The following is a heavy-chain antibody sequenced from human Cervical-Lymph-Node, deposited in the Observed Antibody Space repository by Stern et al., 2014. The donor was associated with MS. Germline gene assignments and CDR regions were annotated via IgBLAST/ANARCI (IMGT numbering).Heavy chain of an antibody. Sequence: VQLVQSGGGLVQPGGSLRLSCAASGFTFSSYALHWVRQAPGQGLEYVSVISSNGSSTYYANSVKGRFTISRDNSKNTLYLHMGSLRVEDMAVYYCARGVTYCGGDCYGWYFDLWGRGTLVTVSS. CDR1: GFTFSSYA. D-gene: IGHD2-21*02. V-gene: IGHV3-64*01. J-gene: IGHJ2*01. CDR2: ISSNGSST. CDR3: ARGVTYCGGDCYGWYFDL.